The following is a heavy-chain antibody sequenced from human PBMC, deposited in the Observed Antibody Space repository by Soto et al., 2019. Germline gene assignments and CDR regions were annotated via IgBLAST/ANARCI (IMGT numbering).Heavy chain of an antibody. CDR1: GGSFSGYY. CDR3: ARGGRQQLVRERWFDY. Sequence: SETLSLTCAVYGGSFSGYYWSWIRQPPGKGLEWIGEINHSGSTNYNPSLKSRVTISVDTSKNQFSLKLSSVTAADTAVYYCARGGRQQLVRERWFDYWGQGTLVTVSS. CDR2: INHSGST. V-gene: IGHV4-34*01. J-gene: IGHJ4*02. D-gene: IGHD6-13*01.